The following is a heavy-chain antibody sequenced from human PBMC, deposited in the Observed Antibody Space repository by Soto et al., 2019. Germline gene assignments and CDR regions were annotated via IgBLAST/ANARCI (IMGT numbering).Heavy chain of an antibody. Sequence: EVQLLKSGGGLVQPGGSLRLSCAASGFTFSTYTMSWVRRAPGKGLEWVSAISGSGASPSYADSVQGRFTISRDNPKRTLYLQINTLRAEDTAVYYCAKARCSTTNCYVPDYWGQGTLVTVSS. V-gene: IGHV3-23*01. J-gene: IGHJ4*02. D-gene: IGHD2-2*01. CDR3: AKARCSTTNCYVPDY. CDR2: ISGSGASP. CDR1: GFTFSTYT.